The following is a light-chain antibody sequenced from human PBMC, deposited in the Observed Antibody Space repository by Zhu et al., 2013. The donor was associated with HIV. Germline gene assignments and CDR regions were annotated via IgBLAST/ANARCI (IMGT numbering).Light chain of an antibody. CDR2: GAS. Sequence: EIVMTQSPATLSVSPGERATLSCRASRSVSSSYLAWYQQKPGQAPRLLIYGASSRATGIPDRFSGSGSGTDFTLTIGRLEPEDFAVYYCQQYGSSRTFGQGTKVEIK. J-gene: IGKJ1*01. V-gene: IGKV3-20*01. CDR1: RSVSSSY. CDR3: QQYGSSRT.